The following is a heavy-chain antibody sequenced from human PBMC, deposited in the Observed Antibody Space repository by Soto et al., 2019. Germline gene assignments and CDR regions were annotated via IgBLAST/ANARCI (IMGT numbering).Heavy chain of an antibody. CDR1: GISLGDHY. CDR3: AGGGASRKYFD. Sequence: SETLSLTCSVSGISLGDHYWSWLRQPPGKGLEWIGFIYYSGSTNYNPSLKSRVTISVDTSKNQFSLKLSSVTAADTAVYYCAGGGASRKYFDYGAKETRATVSS. J-gene: IGHJ4*01. CDR2: IYYSGST. V-gene: IGHV4-59*11. D-gene: IGHD2-15*01.